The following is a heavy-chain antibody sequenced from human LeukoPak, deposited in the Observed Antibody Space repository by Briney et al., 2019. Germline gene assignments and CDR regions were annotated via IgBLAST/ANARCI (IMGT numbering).Heavy chain of an antibody. CDR3: ARGMEFGVTSGFDC. V-gene: IGHV3-20*04. CDR1: GFTFDDDG. D-gene: IGHD3-16*01. J-gene: IGHJ4*02. CDR2: INWNGGST. Sequence: GGSLRLSCAASGFTFDDDGMSWVRQAPGKGLEWVSGINWNGGSTGYADSVKGRFTISRDNAKNSLYLQMTSLRAEDTAVYYCARGMEFGVTSGFDCWGQGTLVSVSS.